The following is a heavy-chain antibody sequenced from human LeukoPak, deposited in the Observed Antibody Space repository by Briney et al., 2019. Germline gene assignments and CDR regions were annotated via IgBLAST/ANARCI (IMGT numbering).Heavy chain of an antibody. V-gene: IGHV3-69-1*01. CDR1: GFTFSDYY. Sequence: PGRSLRLSCAASGFTFSDYYMNWVRQAPGKGLEWVSSISSSSTIYYADSVKGRFTISRDNAKNSLYLQMNSLRAEDTAVYYCAKVAVVLNYFDYWGQGTLVTVSS. CDR3: AKVAVVLNYFDY. CDR2: ISSSSTI. D-gene: IGHD6-19*01. J-gene: IGHJ4*02.